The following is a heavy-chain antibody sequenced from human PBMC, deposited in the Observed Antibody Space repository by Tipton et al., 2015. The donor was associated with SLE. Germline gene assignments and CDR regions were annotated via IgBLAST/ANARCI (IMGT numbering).Heavy chain of an antibody. CDR1: GGSFSGYY. Sequence: TLSLTCAVYGGSFSGYYWSWIRQPPGKGLEWIGEINHSGSTNYNPSLKSRVTISVDTSKNQFSLKLSSVTAADTAVHYCARGISGSYPFDYWGQGTLVTVSS. V-gene: IGHV4-34*01. D-gene: IGHD1-26*01. J-gene: IGHJ4*02. CDR2: INHSGST. CDR3: ARGISGSYPFDY.